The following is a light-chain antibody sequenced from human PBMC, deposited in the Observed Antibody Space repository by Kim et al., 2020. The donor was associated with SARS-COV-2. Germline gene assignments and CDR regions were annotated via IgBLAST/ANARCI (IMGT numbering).Light chain of an antibody. CDR1: SDNVGHQG. V-gene: IGLV10-54*01. J-gene: IGLJ2*01. Sequence: RQTATRTCPGNSDNVGHQGASWLQQLQGHPPKSLSYRDNNRSSGISERFSASTSGNTASLTITGLQPEDEADYYCSAWDRSLDAVVFGGGTQLTVL. CDR3: SAWDRSLDAVV. CDR2: RDN.